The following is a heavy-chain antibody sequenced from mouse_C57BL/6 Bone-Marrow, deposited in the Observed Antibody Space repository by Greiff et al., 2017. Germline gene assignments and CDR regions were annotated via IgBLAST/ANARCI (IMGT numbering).Heavy chain of an antibody. CDR1: GYAFSSSW. Sequence: VKLQQSGPELVKPGASVKISCKASGYAFSSSWMNWVKQRPGKGLEWIGRIYPGDGDTNYNGKFKGKATLTADKSSSTAYMQLSSLTSEDSAVYFCALTPWFAYWGQGTLVTVSA. J-gene: IGHJ3*01. CDR2: IYPGDGDT. D-gene: IGHD1-3*01. CDR3: ALTPWFAY. V-gene: IGHV1-82*01.